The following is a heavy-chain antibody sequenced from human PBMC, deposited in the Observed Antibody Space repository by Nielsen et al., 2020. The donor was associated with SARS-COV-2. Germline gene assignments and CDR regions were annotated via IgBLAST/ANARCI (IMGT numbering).Heavy chain of an antibody. V-gene: IGHV3-21*01. CDR3: TRGFYSQSDY. Sequence: GESLKISCAASGFTFSNFAMNWVRQAPGKGLEWVASLSGDSYHIYYSDSVKGRFTMSRDNGKNSLYLQMSNLRSEDTALYYCTRGFYSQSDYWGQGTLVTVSS. CDR1: GFTFSNFA. CDR2: LSGDSYHI. J-gene: IGHJ4*02. D-gene: IGHD2-15*01.